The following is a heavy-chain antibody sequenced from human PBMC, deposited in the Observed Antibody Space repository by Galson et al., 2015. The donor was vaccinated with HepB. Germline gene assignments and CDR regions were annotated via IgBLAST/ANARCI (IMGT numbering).Heavy chain of an antibody. CDR1: GFAFSGYA. J-gene: IGHJ4*02. Sequence: SLRLSCAASGFAFSGYAMNWARQAPGKGLEWVSSISGSSTYMLYADSVKGRFTISRDNAKNSLYLQMNSLGAEDTAVYFCARGPSQLWSYFDYWGQGTLVTVSP. CDR3: ARGPSQLWSYFDY. CDR2: ISGSSTYM. V-gene: IGHV3-21*06. D-gene: IGHD1-1*01.